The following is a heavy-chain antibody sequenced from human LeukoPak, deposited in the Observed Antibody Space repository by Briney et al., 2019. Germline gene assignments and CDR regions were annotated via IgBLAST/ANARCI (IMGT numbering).Heavy chain of an antibody. V-gene: IGHV1-18*01. Sequence: ASVKVSCKASGYTFTNYGISWVRQAPGQGLEWMGWISAYNGNINYAQKLQGRVTMTTDTSTSTAYMELRSLRSDDTAVYYCARDLDYDDASGYEGGFDYWGQGTLVTVSS. CDR1: GYTFTNYG. J-gene: IGHJ4*02. D-gene: IGHD3-22*01. CDR2: ISAYNGNI. CDR3: ARDLDYDDASGYEGGFDY.